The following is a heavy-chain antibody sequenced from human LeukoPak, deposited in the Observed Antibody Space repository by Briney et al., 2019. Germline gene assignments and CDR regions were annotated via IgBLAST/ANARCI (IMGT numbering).Heavy chain of an antibody. CDR3: ASRAQIAAAGSFDY. Sequence: SETLSLTCTVSGGSISSSSYYWGWIRQPPGKGLEWIGSLYYSGSTYYNPSLKSRVTISVDTSKNQFSLKLSSVTAADTAVYYCASRAQIAAAGSFDYWGQGTLVTVSS. CDR1: GGSISSSSYY. J-gene: IGHJ4*02. CDR2: LYYSGST. V-gene: IGHV4-39*01. D-gene: IGHD6-13*01.